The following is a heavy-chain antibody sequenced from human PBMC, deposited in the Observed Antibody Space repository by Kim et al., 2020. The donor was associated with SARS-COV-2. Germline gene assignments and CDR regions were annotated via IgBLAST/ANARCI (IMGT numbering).Heavy chain of an antibody. CDR3: ARGSGNFGFDY. J-gene: IGHJ4*02. V-gene: IGHV3-74*01. D-gene: IGHD1-26*01. Sequence: ADSVRGRSTISRDNAKNTLYLHMKSLRAEDLAVYYCARGSGNFGFDYWGQGVLVTVSS.